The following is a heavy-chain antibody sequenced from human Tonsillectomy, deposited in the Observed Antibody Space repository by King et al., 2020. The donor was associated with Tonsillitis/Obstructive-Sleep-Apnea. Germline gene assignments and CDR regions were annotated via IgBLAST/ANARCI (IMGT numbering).Heavy chain of an antibody. D-gene: IGHD6-19*01. CDR1: TFTFSTYW. CDR3: AGHTGLYMES. Sequence: VQLVESGGDLVQPGGSLRLSCAASTFTFSTYWMNWVRQAPGKGLEWVANINQDGSEENYVDSVRGRFTISRDNAKNSLYLQMNSLRADDTAVYYCAGHTGLYMESWGQGTLVTVSS. CDR2: INQDGSEE. J-gene: IGHJ1*01. V-gene: IGHV3-7*01.